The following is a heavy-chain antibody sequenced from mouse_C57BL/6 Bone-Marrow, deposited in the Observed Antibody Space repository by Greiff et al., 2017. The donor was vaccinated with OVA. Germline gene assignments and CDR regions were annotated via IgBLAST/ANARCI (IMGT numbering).Heavy chain of an antibody. CDR2: IWSDGST. J-gene: IGHJ4*01. CDR1: GFSLTSYG. V-gene: IGHV2-6*03. Sequence: QVQLKESGPGLVAPSQSLSITCTVSGFSLTSYGVHWVRQPPGKGLEWLVVIWSDGSTTYNSALKSRLSISKDNSKSQVFLKMNSLQADDTAMYSCTRPIAYYYAMDYWGQGTSVTVSS. CDR3: TRPIAYYYAMDY. D-gene: IGHD6-1*01.